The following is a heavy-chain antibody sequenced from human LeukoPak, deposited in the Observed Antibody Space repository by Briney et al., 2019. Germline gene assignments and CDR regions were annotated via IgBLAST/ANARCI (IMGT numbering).Heavy chain of an antibody. Sequence: ASVKVSCKASGYTFTGYYKHWVRQAPGQGLEWMGWINPNSGGTNYAQKFQGRVTMTRDTSISTAYMELSRLRSDDTAVYYCARGRDGYRNPFDYWGQGTLVTVSS. CDR2: INPNSGGT. CDR3: ARGRDGYRNPFDY. J-gene: IGHJ4*02. D-gene: IGHD5-24*01. CDR1: GYTFTGYY. V-gene: IGHV1-2*02.